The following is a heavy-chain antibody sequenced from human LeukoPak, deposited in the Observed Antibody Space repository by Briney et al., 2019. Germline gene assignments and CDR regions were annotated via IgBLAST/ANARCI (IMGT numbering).Heavy chain of an antibody. J-gene: IGHJ5*02. CDR2: ISGSGGST. CDR1: GFTFSSYA. D-gene: IGHD3-3*01. CDR3: AKDEECFDP. V-gene: IGHV3-23*01. Sequence: GGSLRLSCAASGFTFSSYAMSWVRQAPGKGLEWVLAISGSGGSTYYADSVNGRFTISRANYKNTLYLQMNSLRAEDTAVYYCAKDEECFDPWGQGTLVTVSS.